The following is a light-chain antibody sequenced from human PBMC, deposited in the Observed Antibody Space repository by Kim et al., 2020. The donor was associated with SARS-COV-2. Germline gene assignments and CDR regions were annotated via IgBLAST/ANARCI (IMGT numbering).Light chain of an antibody. Sequence: QSALTQPASVSGSPGQTITISCTGNSGDVGGHDFVSWYQQHPGKAPKFMIYDVSNRPSGVSNRFSGSKSGNTASLTISGLLAEDEADYYCSSYCSSYTSSSSYVFGSGTKVTVL. J-gene: IGLJ1*01. V-gene: IGLV2-14*03. CDR1: SGDVGGHDF. CDR3: SSYCSSYTSSSSYV. CDR2: DVS.